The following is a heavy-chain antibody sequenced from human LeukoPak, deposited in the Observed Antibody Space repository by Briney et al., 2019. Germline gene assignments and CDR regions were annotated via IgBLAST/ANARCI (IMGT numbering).Heavy chain of an antibody. J-gene: IGHJ4*02. D-gene: IGHD3-3*01. V-gene: IGHV1-8*01. Sequence: ASVKVSCTASGYTFTSYDINWVRQATGQGLEWMGWMNPNGGNTGYAQKFQGRVTMTRNTSISTAYMELSSLRSEDTAVYYCARSGATYYDFWSGSSATPFDYWGQGTLVTVSS. CDR3: ARSGATYYDFWSGSSATPFDY. CDR2: MNPNGGNT. CDR1: GYTFTSYD.